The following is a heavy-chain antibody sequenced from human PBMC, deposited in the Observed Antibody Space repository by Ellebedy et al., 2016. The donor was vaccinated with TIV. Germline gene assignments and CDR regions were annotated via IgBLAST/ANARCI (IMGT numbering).Heavy chain of an antibody. CDR1: GYPFNDYY. Sequence: ASVKVSCXASGYPFNDYYVHWVRQAPGQGLQYMGWISPSSGATNYAQTFQGRVTMTRDTSINTAFMELNSLTSGDTAVYYCAALTMVIVGSFTDDVWGQGTSVIVSS. J-gene: IGHJ3*01. CDR3: AALTMVIVGSFTDDV. D-gene: IGHD2-21*01. V-gene: IGHV1-2*02. CDR2: ISPSSGAT.